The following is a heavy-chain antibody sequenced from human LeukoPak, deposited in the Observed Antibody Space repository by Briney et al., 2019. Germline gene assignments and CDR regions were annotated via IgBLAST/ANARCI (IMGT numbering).Heavy chain of an antibody. CDR2: INPASGAT. D-gene: IGHD2-21*02. J-gene: IGHJ4*02. V-gene: IGHV1-2*06. CDR3: ARDYCGGDCFPDY. CDR1: GYTFPGYY. Sequence: ASVKVSCKASGYTFPGYYMHWVRQAPGQGLEWMGRINPASGATDYAQKFQGRVTMTRDTSISTAYMELSRLRSDDTAVYYCARDYCGGDCFPDYWGQGTLVTVSS.